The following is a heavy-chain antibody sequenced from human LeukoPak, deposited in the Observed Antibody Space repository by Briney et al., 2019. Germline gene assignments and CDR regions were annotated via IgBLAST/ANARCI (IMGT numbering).Heavy chain of an antibody. CDR3: AREGTTMVPLDY. CDR2: IYTSGST. CDR1: GGSFSGYY. J-gene: IGHJ4*02. V-gene: IGHV4-4*07. D-gene: IGHD5-18*01. Sequence: SETLSLTCAVYGGSFSGYYWSWIRQPAGKGLEWIGRIYTSGSTNYNPSLKSRVTMSVDTSKNQFSLKLSSVTAADTAVYYCAREGTTMVPLDYWGQGTLVTVSS.